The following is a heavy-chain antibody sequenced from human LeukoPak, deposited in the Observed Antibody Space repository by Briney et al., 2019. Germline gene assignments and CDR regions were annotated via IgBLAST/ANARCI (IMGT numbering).Heavy chain of an antibody. D-gene: IGHD3-10*01. Sequence: GGSLRLSCAASGFPFSNYWMHWVRQAPGRGLVWVSHTNSDGSSTIYADSVKGRFTISRDNAKSTLFLQMNSQRADDTAVYYCARHRSLRAGWFDPWGQGTQVIVSS. CDR3: ARHRSLRAGWFDP. V-gene: IGHV3-74*01. CDR1: GFPFSNYW. J-gene: IGHJ5*02. CDR2: TNSDGSST.